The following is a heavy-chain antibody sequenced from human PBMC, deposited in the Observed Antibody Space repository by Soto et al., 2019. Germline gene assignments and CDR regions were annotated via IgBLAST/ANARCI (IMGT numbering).Heavy chain of an antibody. D-gene: IGHD3-16*01. Sequence: EVQLVESGGGLVQPGTSLRLSCAASGFTLDDYAMHWVRQAPGKGLEWVSGIYWNSNRIDYADSVKGRFTISRDNAKKSLYLQRTGLRAEDTALYYCTKDISPGGLDYWGQGTLVIVSS. CDR2: IYWNSNRI. V-gene: IGHV3-9*01. CDR3: TKDISPGGLDY. CDR1: GFTLDDYA. J-gene: IGHJ4*02.